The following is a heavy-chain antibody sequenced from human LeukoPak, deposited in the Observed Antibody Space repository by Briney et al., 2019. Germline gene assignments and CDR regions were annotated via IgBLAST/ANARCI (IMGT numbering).Heavy chain of an antibody. D-gene: IGHD3-3*01. V-gene: IGHV4-30-4*08. J-gene: IGHJ4*02. Sequence: SQTLSLTCTVSGGSISSGDYYWSWIRQPPGKGLEWIGYIYYSGSTYYNPSLKSRVTISVDTSKNQFSLKLSSVTAADTAVYYCVRAPLLRFFYYFDYWGQGTLVTVSS. CDR3: VRAPLLRFFYYFDY. CDR2: IYYSGST. CDR1: GGSISSGDYY.